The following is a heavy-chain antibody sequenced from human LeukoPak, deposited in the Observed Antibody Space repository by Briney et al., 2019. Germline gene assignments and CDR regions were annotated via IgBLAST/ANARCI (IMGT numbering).Heavy chain of an antibody. CDR3: ARDGGYCTNGVCYVDNWFDP. V-gene: IGHV1-69*05. CDR2: IIPILGTA. CDR1: GGTFSSYA. Sequence: GASVKVSCKASGGTFSSYAISWVRQAPGQGLEWMGGIIPILGTANYAQKFQGRVTITTDESTSTAYMELSSLRSEDTAVYYCARDGGYCTNGVCYVDNWFDPWGQGTLVTVSS. J-gene: IGHJ5*02. D-gene: IGHD2-8*01.